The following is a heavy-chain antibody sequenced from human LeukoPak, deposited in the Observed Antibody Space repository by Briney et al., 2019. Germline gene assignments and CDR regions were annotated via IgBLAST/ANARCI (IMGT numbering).Heavy chain of an antibody. J-gene: IGHJ4*02. D-gene: IGHD3-22*01. Sequence: SETLSLTCTVSGGSISSGGYAGSWIRQHPGKGLEWIGYIYYSGSTYYNPSLKSRVTISVDTSKNQSSLKLSSVTAADTAVYYCARGWEYYDSTTFFDYWGQGTLVTVSS. CDR3: ARGWEYYDSTTFFDY. CDR2: IYYSGST. V-gene: IGHV4-31*03. CDR1: GGSISSGGYA.